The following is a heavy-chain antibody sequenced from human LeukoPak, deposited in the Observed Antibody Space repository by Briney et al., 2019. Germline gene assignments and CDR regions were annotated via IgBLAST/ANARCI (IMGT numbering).Heavy chain of an antibody. J-gene: IGHJ3*02. CDR1: GYTFTSYY. V-gene: IGHV1-46*01. Sequence: ASVKVSCKASGYTFTSYYMHWVRQAPGQGLEWMGIINPSGGSTSYAQKFQGRVTMTEDTSTDTAYMELSSLRSEDTAVYYCATGPTGAFDIWGQGTMVTVSS. D-gene: IGHD1-14*01. CDR3: ATGPTGAFDI. CDR2: INPSGGST.